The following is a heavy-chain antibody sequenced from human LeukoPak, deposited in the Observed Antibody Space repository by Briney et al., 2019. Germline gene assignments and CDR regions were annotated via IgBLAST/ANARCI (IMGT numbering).Heavy chain of an antibody. J-gene: IGHJ4*02. CDR2: INSDGSST. Sequence: GGSLRLSCAASGFTFSSYAMSWVRQAPGKGLVWVSRINSDGSSTSYADSVKGRFTISRDNAKNTLYLQMNSLRAEDTAVYYCARDRWELCFDYWGQGTLVTVSS. CDR3: ARDRWELCFDY. V-gene: IGHV3-74*01. D-gene: IGHD1-26*01. CDR1: GFTFSSYA.